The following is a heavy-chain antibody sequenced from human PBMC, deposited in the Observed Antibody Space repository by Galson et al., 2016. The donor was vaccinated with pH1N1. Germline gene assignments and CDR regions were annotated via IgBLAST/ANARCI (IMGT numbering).Heavy chain of an antibody. Sequence: ETLSLTCAVSGGSISSRNWWSWVRQPPGQGLEWIGEIYHIGCTNYNPSLKSRVTISLDKSKNHFSLNLASVTAADTAVYYCARDGGDYGGAGQYKYFDTWGQGTLVTVSS. CDR2: IYHIGCT. D-gene: IGHD4-23*01. CDR3: ARDGGDYGGAGQYKYFDT. J-gene: IGHJ5*02. CDR1: GGSISSRNW. V-gene: IGHV4-4*02.